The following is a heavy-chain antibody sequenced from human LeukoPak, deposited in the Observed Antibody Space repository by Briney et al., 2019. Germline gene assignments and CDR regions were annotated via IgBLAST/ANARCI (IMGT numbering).Heavy chain of an antibody. Sequence: GGSLRLSCAASGFTFSSYGMHWVRQAPGKGLEWAAFIRYDGSNKYYADSVKGRFTISRDNSKNTLYLQMNSLRAEDTAVYYCAKTGIAAYYFDYWGQGTLVTVSS. CDR3: AKTGIAAYYFDY. CDR1: GFTFSSYG. V-gene: IGHV3-30*02. CDR2: IRYDGSNK. J-gene: IGHJ4*02. D-gene: IGHD6-25*01.